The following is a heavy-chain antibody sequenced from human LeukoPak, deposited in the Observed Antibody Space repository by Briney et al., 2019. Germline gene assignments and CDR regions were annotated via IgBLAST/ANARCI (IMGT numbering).Heavy chain of an antibody. CDR1: GGSISSGDYY. V-gene: IGHV4-30-4*08. CDR3: ARAYYYDSSGLDV. Sequence: SSETLSLTCTVSGGSISSGDYYWSRIRQPPGKGLEWIGYIYYSGSTYYNPSLKSRVTISVDTSKNQFSLKLSSVTAADTAVYYCARAYYYDSSGLDVWGKGTTVTVSS. D-gene: IGHD3-22*01. J-gene: IGHJ6*04. CDR2: IYYSGST.